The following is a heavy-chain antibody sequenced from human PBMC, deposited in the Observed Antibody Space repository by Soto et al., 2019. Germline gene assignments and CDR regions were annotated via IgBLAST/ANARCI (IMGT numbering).Heavy chain of an antibody. D-gene: IGHD4-17*01. CDR2: IHYSGST. CDR3: ARESTVTTFSSWFDP. CDR1: GGSISSYY. Sequence: KTSETLSLTCTVSGGSISSYYWSWIRQPPGKGLEWIGYIHYSGSTNYNPSLKSRVTISVDTSKNQFSLKLSSVTAADTAVYHCARESTVTTFSSWFDPWGQGTLVTVSS. V-gene: IGHV4-59*01. J-gene: IGHJ5*02.